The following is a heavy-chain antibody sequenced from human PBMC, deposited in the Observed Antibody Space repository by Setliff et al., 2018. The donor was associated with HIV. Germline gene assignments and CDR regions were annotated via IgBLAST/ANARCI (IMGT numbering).Heavy chain of an antibody. CDR3: VKWNYPNS. CDR2: TNNDGSIT. V-gene: IGHV3-74*01. D-gene: IGHD1-7*01. Sequence: PGGSLRLSCAASGFTFTTYSMSWVRQAPGKGLEWVSRTNNDGSITNYADFVKGRFTMSGDSAKNTLYLQMNSLRVEDTAVYYCVKWNYPNSWGQGTLVTVSS. J-gene: IGHJ4*02. CDR1: GFTFTTYS.